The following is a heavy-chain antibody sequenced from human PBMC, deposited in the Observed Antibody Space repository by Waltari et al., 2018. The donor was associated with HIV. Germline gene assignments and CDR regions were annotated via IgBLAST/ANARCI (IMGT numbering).Heavy chain of an antibody. Sequence: EVLLVESGGGLVKHGGTLRLSCAAAGFIFPPCWLTWVRQVPGKGREWVGRIKSKSVGETTDYAASVRGGFTVSRDDSKNTLFLQMNNLKIEDTGIYYCTVPRSGSSGFFYWGQGILVTVSS. D-gene: IGHD3-22*01. CDR2: IKSKSVGETT. V-gene: IGHV3-15*01. CDR3: TVPRSGSSGFFY. J-gene: IGHJ4*02. CDR1: GFIFPPCW.